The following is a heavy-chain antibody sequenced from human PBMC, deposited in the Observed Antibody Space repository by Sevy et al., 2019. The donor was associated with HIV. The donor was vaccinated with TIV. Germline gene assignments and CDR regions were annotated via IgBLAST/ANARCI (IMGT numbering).Heavy chain of an antibody. Sequence: GGSLRLSCAASGFTFTTYAMGWVHQAPGKGLKWVSTLCGSGASTYYADSVKGRFTISRDNSKNTLFLQMDSLRAEDTDVYYCAKDFYDSSGYYPMEAFDIWGQGTMVTVSS. J-gene: IGHJ3*02. V-gene: IGHV3-23*01. CDR3: AKDFYDSSGYYPMEAFDI. D-gene: IGHD3-22*01. CDR2: LCGSGAST. CDR1: GFTFTTYA.